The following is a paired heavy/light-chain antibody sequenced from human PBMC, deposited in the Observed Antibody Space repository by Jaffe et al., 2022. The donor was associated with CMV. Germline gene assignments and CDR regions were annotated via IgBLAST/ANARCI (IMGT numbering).Light chain of an antibody. CDR1: ALSKRL. CDR3: YSTDSSAYLWM. Sequence: SYELTQPPSVSVSPGQTARITCSGDALSKRLAYWYQQKSGQAPVLVIYEDRKRPSGIPERFSGSSSGAMGTLTINGAHEDDEADYYCYSTDSSAYLWMFGGGTKLTVL. V-gene: IGLV3-10*01. J-gene: IGLJ3*02. CDR2: EDR.
Heavy chain of an antibody. CDR2: IYPGDSET. V-gene: IGHV5-51*01. Sequence: EVQLVQSEAEVKKPGESLKISCKGSGYSFTSHWIGWVRQTPGKGLEWMGVIYPGDSETRYSPSFQGQVTISADKSFSTAYLQWSSLKASDTAIYYCASHISGTTSGGFDYWGQGTLVTVSS. CDR1: GYSFTSHW. D-gene: IGHD1-7*01. CDR3: ASHISGTTSGGFDY. J-gene: IGHJ4*02.